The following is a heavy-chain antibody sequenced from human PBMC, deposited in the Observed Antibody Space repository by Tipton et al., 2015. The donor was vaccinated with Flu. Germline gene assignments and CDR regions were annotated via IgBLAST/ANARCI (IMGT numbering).Heavy chain of an antibody. J-gene: IGHJ6*04. CDR2: ISGSADKT. CDR1: GFTFGRYA. Sequence: SLRLSCVGSGFTFGRYAMTWVRQAPGKGLERVSSISGSADKTFYADFVEGRFTISRDNSKNSLYLQMNSLRAEDTAVYYCARKVGDVWGKGTTVIVSS. CDR3: ARKVGDV. V-gene: IGHV3-23*01.